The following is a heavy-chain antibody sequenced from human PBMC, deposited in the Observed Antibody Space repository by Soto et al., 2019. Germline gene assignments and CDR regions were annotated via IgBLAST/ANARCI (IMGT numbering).Heavy chain of an antibody. V-gene: IGHV4-59*01. D-gene: IGHD3-22*01. CDR1: GGSISSYY. CDR2: IYYSGST. J-gene: IGHJ4*02. Sequence: QVQLQESGPGLVKPSETLSLTCTVSGGSISSYYWSWIRQPPGKGLEWIGYIYYSGSTNYNPSLMSRVNISVDTSKNQFSLKLSSVTAADTAVYYCARALKPQASSGFGYWGQGTLVTVSS. CDR3: ARALKPQASSGFGY.